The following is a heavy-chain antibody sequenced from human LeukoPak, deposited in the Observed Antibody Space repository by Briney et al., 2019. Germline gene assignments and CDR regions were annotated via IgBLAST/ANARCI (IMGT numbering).Heavy chain of an antibody. J-gene: IGHJ1*01. Sequence: PGGSLRLSCAASGFTFSTYSMNWVRQAPGKGLEWVSYISSSSSPIYYADSVKGRFTISRDNSKNTLYLQMNSLRAEDTAVYYCARPPLYYGDYAEYFQHWGQGTLVTVSS. V-gene: IGHV3-48*01. CDR1: GFTFSTYS. D-gene: IGHD4-17*01. CDR3: ARPPLYYGDYAEYFQH. CDR2: ISSSSSPI.